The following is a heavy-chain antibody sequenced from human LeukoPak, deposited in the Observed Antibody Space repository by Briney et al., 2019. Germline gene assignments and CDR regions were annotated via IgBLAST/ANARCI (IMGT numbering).Heavy chain of an antibody. CDR3: AGDRSAYSSSWPLFDY. CDR2: ISAYNGNT. J-gene: IGHJ4*02. CDR1: GYTFTSYG. D-gene: IGHD6-13*01. V-gene: IGHV1-18*04. Sequence: ASVKVSCKASGYTFTSYGISWVRQAPGQGLEWMGWISAYNGNTNYAQKLQGRVTMTTDTSTSTAYMELRSLRSDDTAVYYCAGDRSAYSSSWPLFDYWGQGTLVTVSS.